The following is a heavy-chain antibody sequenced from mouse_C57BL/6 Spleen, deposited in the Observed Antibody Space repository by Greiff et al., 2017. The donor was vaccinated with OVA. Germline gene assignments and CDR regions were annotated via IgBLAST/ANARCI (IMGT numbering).Heavy chain of an antibody. D-gene: IGHD4-1*01. CDR1: GYTFTSYW. CDR2: INPSNGGT. V-gene: IGHV1-53*01. Sequence: QVQLQQPGTELVKPGASVKLSCKASGYTFTSYWMHWVKQRPGQGLEWIGNINPSNGGTNYNEKFKSKATMTVDKATSTAYLQPSILTSEDSAVYYSAPSNWGYAMDYWGQGTSVTVSS. J-gene: IGHJ4*01. CDR3: APSNWGYAMDY.